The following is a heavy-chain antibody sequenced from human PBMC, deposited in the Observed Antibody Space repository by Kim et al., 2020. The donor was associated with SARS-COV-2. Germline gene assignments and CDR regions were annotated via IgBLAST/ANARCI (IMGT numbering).Heavy chain of an antibody. J-gene: IGHJ4*02. CDR2: IYYSGST. CDR3: ARYTYSSGWYCFDY. Sequence: SETLSLPCTVSGGSISSSSYYWGWIRQPPGKGLAWIGSIYYSGSTYYAPSLKSRVTISVDTSKNQFSLKLSSVTAADTAVYYCARYTYSSGWYCFDYWGQGALVTVSS. D-gene: IGHD6-19*01. CDR1: GGSISSSSYY. V-gene: IGHV4-39*01.